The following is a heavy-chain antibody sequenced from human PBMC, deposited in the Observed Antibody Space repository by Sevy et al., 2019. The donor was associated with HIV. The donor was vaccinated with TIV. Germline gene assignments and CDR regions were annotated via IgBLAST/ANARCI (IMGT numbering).Heavy chain of an antibody. V-gene: IGHV5-51*01. CDR2: IYPDDSDT. J-gene: IGHJ4*02. D-gene: IGHD6-6*01. CDR1: GYSFTNYW. Sequence: EKSLKISCKVSGYSFTNYWIGWVRQMAGKGLQSMGIIYPDDSDTRHRPSFQGQVTISADKSISTAYLQWSSLKASDTAMYYSARSIAAPPYYFDYWGQGTLVTVSS. CDR3: ARSIAAPPYYFDY.